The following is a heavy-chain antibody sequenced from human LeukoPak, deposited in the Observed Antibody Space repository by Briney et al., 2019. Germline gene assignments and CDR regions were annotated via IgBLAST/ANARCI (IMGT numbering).Heavy chain of an antibody. CDR2: INPNSGGT. CDR3: ARGVWLRFGYYYYMDV. V-gene: IGHV1-2*02. CDR1: GYTFTGYY. Sequence: GASVKVSCKASGYTFTGYYMHWVRQAPGQGLEWMGWINPNSGGTNYAQKFQGRVTMTRDTSISTAYMELSRLRSDDTAVYYCARGVWLRFGYYYYMDVWGKGTTVTISS. J-gene: IGHJ6*03. D-gene: IGHD5-12*01.